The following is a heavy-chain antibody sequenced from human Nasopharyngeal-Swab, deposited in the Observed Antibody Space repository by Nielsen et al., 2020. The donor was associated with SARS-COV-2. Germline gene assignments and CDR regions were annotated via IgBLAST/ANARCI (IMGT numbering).Heavy chain of an antibody. CDR3: AKDSGAGFCGGGSCFPTNH. CDR2: MSGTGDNT. V-gene: IGHV3-23*01. Sequence: GESLKISCAASGFTFTSYAMNWVRQAPGKGLEWVSGMSGTGDNTYYADSVKGRFTISRDSSKNTLYLQMNSLSAEDTAVYYCAKDSGAGFCGGGSCFPTNHWSQRTLVTVSS. CDR1: GFTFTSYA. D-gene: IGHD2-15*01. J-gene: IGHJ5*02.